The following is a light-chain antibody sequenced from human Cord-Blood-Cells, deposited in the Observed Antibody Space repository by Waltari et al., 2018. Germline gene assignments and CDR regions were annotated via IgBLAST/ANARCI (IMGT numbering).Light chain of an antibody. J-gene: IGKJ2*03. Sequence: DIHMPQSPSSLSESVGDRVTITCRARQIISSYLNWYQQKPGKAPKFLIYAASSLQSGVPSRFRGSGSGTDFTLTIISLQPEDFATYYCQQSYSTPYSFGQGTKLEIK. CDR2: AAS. V-gene: IGKV1-39*01. CDR3: QQSYSTPYS. CDR1: QIISSY.